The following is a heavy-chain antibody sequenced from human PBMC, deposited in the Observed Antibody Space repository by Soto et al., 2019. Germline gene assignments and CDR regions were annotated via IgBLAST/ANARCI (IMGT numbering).Heavy chain of an antibody. CDR1: GGTFSSYT. V-gene: IGHV1-69*02. CDR2: IIPILGIA. J-gene: IGHJ5*02. D-gene: IGHD3-16*01. CDR3: ARGGLGGNWFDP. Sequence: ASVKVSCKASGGTFSSYTISWVRQAPGQGLEWMGRIIPILGIANYAQKFQGRVTITADKSTSTAYMELSSLRSEDTAVYYCARGGLGGNWFDPWGQGTLVTVSS.